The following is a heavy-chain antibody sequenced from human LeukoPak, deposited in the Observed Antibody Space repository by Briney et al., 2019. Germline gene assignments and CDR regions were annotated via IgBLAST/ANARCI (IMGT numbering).Heavy chain of an antibody. D-gene: IGHD5-18*01. CDR1: GFSFSSYA. J-gene: IGHJ4*02. CDR2: IYSGGST. V-gene: IGHV3-66*01. Sequence: PGGSLRLSCVASGFSFSSYAMSWVRQAPGKGLEWVSVIYSGGSTYYADSVKGRFTISRHNSKNTLYLQMNSLRAEDTAVYYCVRVTHSSYSYGYGHGDYWGQGTLVTVSS. CDR3: VRVTHSSYSYGYGHGDY.